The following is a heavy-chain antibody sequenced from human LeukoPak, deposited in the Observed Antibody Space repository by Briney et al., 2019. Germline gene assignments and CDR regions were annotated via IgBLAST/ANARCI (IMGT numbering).Heavy chain of an antibody. CDR2: ISSSGSTI. D-gene: IGHD5-12*01. Sequence: GGSLRLSCAASGFTFSSYEMNWVRQAPGKGLEWVSYISSSGSTIYYADSVKGRFTISRDNAKNSLYLQMNSLRAEDTTVYYCARVGWYSGYDLRSKLHYWGQGTLVTVSS. CDR3: ARVGWYSGYDLRSKLHY. J-gene: IGHJ4*02. CDR1: GFTFSSYE. V-gene: IGHV3-48*03.